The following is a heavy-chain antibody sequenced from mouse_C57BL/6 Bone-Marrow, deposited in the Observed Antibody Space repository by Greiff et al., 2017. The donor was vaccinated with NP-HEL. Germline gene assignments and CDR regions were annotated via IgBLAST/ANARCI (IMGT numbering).Heavy chain of an antibody. CDR2: IYPRSGNT. J-gene: IGHJ3*01. CDR3: ARDDYGSRCFAY. CDR1: GYTFTSYG. D-gene: IGHD1-1*01. V-gene: IGHV1-81*01. Sequence: VQLQQSGAELARPGASVKLSCKASGYTFTSYGISWVKQRTGQGLEWIGEIYPRSGNTYYNEKFKGKATLTADKSSSTAYMELRSLTSEDSAVYFCARDDYGSRCFAYWGQGTLVTVSA.